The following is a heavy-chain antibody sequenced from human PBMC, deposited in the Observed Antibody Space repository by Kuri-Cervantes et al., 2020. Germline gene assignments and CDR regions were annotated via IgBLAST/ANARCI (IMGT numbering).Heavy chain of an antibody. Sequence: SVKVSCKASGGTFSSYAISWVRQAPGQGLEWMGGIIPIFGTANYAQKLQGRVTMTTDTSTSTAYMELRSLRSDDTAVYYCARLYSSSWYVWFDPWGQGTLVTVSS. CDR3: ARLYSSSWYVWFDP. CDR2: IIPIFGTA. V-gene: IGHV1-69*05. D-gene: IGHD6-13*01. CDR1: GGTFSSYA. J-gene: IGHJ5*02.